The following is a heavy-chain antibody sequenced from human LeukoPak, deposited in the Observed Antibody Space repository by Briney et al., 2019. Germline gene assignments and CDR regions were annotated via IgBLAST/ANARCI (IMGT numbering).Heavy chain of an antibody. Sequence: PSETLSLTCAVYGGSFSGYYWSWIRQPPGKGLEWLGEINHSGSTNYNPSLKSRVTISVDTSKNQFSLKLSSVTAADTAVYYCARGPSRITMIVVVRTIYGMDVWGQGTTVTVSS. CDR1: GGSFSGYY. CDR2: INHSGST. CDR3: ARGPSRITMIVVVRTIYGMDV. D-gene: IGHD3-22*01. V-gene: IGHV4-34*01. J-gene: IGHJ6*02.